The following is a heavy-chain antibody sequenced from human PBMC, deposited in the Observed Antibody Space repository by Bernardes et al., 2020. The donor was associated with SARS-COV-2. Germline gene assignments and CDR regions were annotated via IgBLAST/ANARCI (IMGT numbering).Heavy chain of an antibody. CDR2: INPHSGGT. J-gene: IGHJ3*02. D-gene: IGHD1-26*01. CDR3: ARDLDRLYSGSRTDAFDI. V-gene: IGHV1-2*02. CDR1: GYTLSDYY. Sequence: ASVKVSCMASGYTLSDYYMHWVRQAPGQGLEWMGWINPHSGGTNYAQKFQGRVTMTRDTSISTAYMELSRLTSDDTAVYYCARDLDRLYSGSRTDAFDIWGQGTMVTVSS.